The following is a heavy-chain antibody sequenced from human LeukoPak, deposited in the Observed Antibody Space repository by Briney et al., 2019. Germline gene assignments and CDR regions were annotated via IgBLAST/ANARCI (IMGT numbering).Heavy chain of an antibody. Sequence: GGSLRLSCAASGFTFSSYSMNWVRQAPGKGLEWVSSISSSSSYIYYADSVKGRFTISRDNAKNLLYLQMNSLRAEDTAVYYCARDRQLVLDYWGQGTLVTVSS. CDR2: ISSSSSYI. J-gene: IGHJ4*02. D-gene: IGHD6-13*01. CDR3: ARDRQLVLDY. V-gene: IGHV3-21*01. CDR1: GFTFSSYS.